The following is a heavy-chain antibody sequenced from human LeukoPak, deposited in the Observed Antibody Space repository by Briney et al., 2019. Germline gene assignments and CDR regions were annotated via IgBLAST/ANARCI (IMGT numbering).Heavy chain of an antibody. J-gene: IGHJ4*02. D-gene: IGHD6-13*01. CDR2: IYPADSDT. Sequence: GGSLKISCEASGYTFTNYWIGWVRQMPGKGLEWVGIIYPADSDTRYSPSFQGQVTIAADKSINTAYLQWSSLKASDTARYYCARRAAGLDYWGQGTLVTVSS. CDR1: GYTFTNYW. V-gene: IGHV5-51*01. CDR3: ARRAAGLDY.